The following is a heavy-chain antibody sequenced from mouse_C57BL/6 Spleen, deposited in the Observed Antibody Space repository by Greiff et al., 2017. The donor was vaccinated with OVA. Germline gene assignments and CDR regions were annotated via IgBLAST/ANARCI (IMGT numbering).Heavy chain of an antibody. V-gene: IGHV1-58*01. J-gene: IGHJ3*01. CDR2: IYIGNGYT. CDR3: GTYYDYDAWFAY. CDR1: GYTFTSYG. D-gene: IGHD2-4*01. Sequence: EVQLQESGAELVRPGSSVKMSCKTSGYTFTSYGINWVKQRPGQGLEWIGYIYIGNGYTVYNEKFKGKATLTSDTSSSTAYMQLSSLTSEDSAIYFCGTYYDYDAWFAYWGQGTLVTVSA.